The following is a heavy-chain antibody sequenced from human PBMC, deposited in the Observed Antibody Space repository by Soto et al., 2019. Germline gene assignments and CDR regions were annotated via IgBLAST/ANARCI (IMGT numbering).Heavy chain of an antibody. CDR3: ARSHYGETFDY. J-gene: IGHJ4*02. D-gene: IGHD4-17*01. CDR2: IYYSGST. V-gene: IGHV4-31*03. Sequence: SLTCTVSGGSISSGGYYWSWIRQHPGKGLEWIGYIYYSGSTYYNPSLKSRVTISVDTSKNQFSLKLSSVTAADTAVYYCARSHYGETFDYWGQGTLVTVSS. CDR1: GGSISSGGYY.